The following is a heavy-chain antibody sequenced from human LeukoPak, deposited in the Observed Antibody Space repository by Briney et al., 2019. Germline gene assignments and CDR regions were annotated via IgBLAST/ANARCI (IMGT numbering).Heavy chain of an antibody. Sequence: GGSLRLSCAASGFTFSSYGMNWVRQAPGQGLEWVSYIDPTGRSVYYADSVKGRFTVSRDNANHSVFLHMSTLRDDDTAVYFCARKLAPWGQGTLVTVSS. CDR1: GFTFSSYG. CDR3: ARKLAP. J-gene: IGHJ5*02. CDR2: IDPTGRSV. V-gene: IGHV3-48*02.